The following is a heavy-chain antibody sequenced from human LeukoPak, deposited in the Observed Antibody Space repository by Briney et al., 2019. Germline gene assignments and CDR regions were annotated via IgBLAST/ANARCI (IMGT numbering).Heavy chain of an antibody. J-gene: IGHJ3*02. D-gene: IGHD1-26*01. Sequence: ASVKVSCKASGYTLTDYYLHWVRQAPGQGLEWMGRINSNTGGTNYAQTFQDRVTMTRDTSINTAYMELNRLRSDDTAVYYCARAGSGSYYVAGAFDIWGQGTMVTVSS. V-gene: IGHV1-2*06. CDR3: ARAGSGSYYVAGAFDI. CDR1: GYTLTDYY. CDR2: INSNTGGT.